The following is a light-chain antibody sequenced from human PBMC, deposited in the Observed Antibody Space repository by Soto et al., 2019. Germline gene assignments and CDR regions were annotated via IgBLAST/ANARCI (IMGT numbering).Light chain of an antibody. Sequence: EIVLTQSPGTLSLSPGERATLSCGASQSVSSSYLAWYQQKPGQAPRLVIYAASTRATGIPDRFSGSGSGTDFTLTISRLEPEDFAVYYCQQYGTSPFTFGPGTKVDIK. V-gene: IGKV3-20*01. CDR3: QQYGTSPFT. J-gene: IGKJ3*01. CDR2: AAS. CDR1: QSVSSSY.